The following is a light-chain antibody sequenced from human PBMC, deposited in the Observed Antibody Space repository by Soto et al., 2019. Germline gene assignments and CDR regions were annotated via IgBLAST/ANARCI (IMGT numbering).Light chain of an antibody. J-gene: IGKJ1*01. CDR3: QQYNNWPPWT. CDR2: GAS. Sequence: EIVMTQSPATLSVSPGERATLSCRASQSISSDLAWYQQKPGQAPRLLIYGASTTATGVPARFSGSGSGTKFTLTISSLQFEDFAVYYCQQYNNWPPWTFGQGTKVEIK. V-gene: IGKV3-15*01. CDR1: QSISSD.